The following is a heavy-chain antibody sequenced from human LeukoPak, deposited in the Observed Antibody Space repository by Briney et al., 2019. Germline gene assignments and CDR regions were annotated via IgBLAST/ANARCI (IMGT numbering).Heavy chain of an antibody. CDR3: ARVYSSGWYVGGWFDP. V-gene: IGHV4-59*01. CDR1: GGSISSYY. J-gene: IGHJ5*02. Sequence: PSETLSLTCTVSGGSISSYYWSWIRQPPGKGLEWIGYIYYSGSTNYNPSLKSRVTISVDTSKNQFSLKLSSVTAADTAVYYCARVYSSGWYVGGWFDPWGQGTLSPSPQ. D-gene: IGHD6-19*01. CDR2: IYYSGST.